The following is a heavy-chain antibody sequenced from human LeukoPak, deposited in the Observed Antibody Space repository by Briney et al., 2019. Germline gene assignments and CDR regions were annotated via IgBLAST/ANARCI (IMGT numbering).Heavy chain of an antibody. Sequence: GGSLRLSCAASGFTFSSYSMNWVRQAPGKGLEWVSYISSSSSTIYYADSVKGRFTISRDNAKNSLYLQMNSLRAEDTAVYYCARVKDYYDSSGYCVLLDYWGQGTLVTVSS. CDR2: ISSSSSTI. CDR3: ARVKDYYDSSGYCVLLDY. J-gene: IGHJ4*02. V-gene: IGHV3-48*04. D-gene: IGHD3-22*01. CDR1: GFTFSSYS.